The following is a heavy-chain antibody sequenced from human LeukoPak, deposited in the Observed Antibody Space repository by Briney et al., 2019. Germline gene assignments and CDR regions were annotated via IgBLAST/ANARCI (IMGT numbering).Heavy chain of an antibody. CDR3: VKDSNYDFWSGYYKGFDN. CDR2: ISRDGGRT. D-gene: IGHD3-3*01. Sequence: EGPMSLSCAAAEFTSGYTFDDYRMNCVHQVPWKGLEWLSGISRDGGRTGYADSVQGRFTTSRDNSRNSLHLQMNSLRVEDTAFYYCVKDSNYDFWSGYYKGFDNWGQGTLVTVSS. J-gene: IGHJ4*02. V-gene: IGHV3-20*04. CDR1: GYTFDDYR.